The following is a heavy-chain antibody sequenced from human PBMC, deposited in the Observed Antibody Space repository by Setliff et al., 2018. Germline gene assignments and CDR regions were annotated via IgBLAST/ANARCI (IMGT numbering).Heavy chain of an antibody. CDR1: GGSISSRSYY. D-gene: IGHD6-19*01. CDR3: ARGRKLLAVAGLRGYYYYYGMDV. Sequence: SETLSLTCSVSGGSISSRSYYWGWIRQPPGKGLEWIGSIYYSGSTFYNPSLKSRVTISVYTSKNQFSLKLSSVTAADTAVYYCARGRKLLAVAGLRGYYYYYGMDVWGQGTTVTVSS. J-gene: IGHJ6*02. V-gene: IGHV4-39*07. CDR2: IYYSGST.